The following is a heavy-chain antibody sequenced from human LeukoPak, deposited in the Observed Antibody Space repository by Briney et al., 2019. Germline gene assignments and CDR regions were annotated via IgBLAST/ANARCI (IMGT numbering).Heavy chain of an antibody. CDR3: ARALAFGGWLDP. D-gene: IGHD3-16*01. J-gene: IGHJ5*02. Sequence: GGSLRLPCAASGFTVSSAYMNWVRQVPGKGLQWVSVIYGGGTTFYADSVKGRFTVSRDNSKNTLFLQMNSLRAEDTAVYYCARALAFGGWLDPWGRGTLVTVSS. CDR1: GFTVSSAY. V-gene: IGHV3-53*01. CDR2: IYGGGTT.